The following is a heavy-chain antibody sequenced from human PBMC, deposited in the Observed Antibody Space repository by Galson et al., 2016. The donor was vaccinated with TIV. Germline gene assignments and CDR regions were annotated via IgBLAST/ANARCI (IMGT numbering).Heavy chain of an antibody. J-gene: IGHJ6*02. D-gene: IGHD2-15*01. V-gene: IGHV3-66*02. CDR3: ARDRVVDATYYYYYFGMDV. Sequence: SLRLSCAASGLSVSINYMTWVRQAPGKGLEWVSLISDGGNTYYPDSVKGRFTISRDNSKNTLYLQMNSLRVEDTAVYYCARDRVVDATYYYYYFGMDVLGQGTAVTVSS. CDR1: GLSVSINY. CDR2: ISDGGNT.